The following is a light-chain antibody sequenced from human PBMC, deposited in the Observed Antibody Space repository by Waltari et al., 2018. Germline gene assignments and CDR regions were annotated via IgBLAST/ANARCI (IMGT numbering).Light chain of an antibody. CDR3: CSYAGTNTYV. CDR1: SGDIGSYNF. Sequence: QSALTQPASLSGSPGQSITISCSGTSGDIGSYNFVSWYQQHPGQAPKVMIYEVTKRPSGVSYRFAGSVSGNTASLTISGLQAEDEAHYYCCSYAGTNTYVFGTGTKVTVL. CDR2: EVT. J-gene: IGLJ1*01. V-gene: IGLV2-23*02.